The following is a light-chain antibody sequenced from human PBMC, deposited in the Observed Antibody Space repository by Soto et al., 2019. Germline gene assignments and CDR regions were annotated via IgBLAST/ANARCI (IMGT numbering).Light chain of an antibody. CDR3: ISYTGSRTSYV. J-gene: IGLJ1*01. Sequence: QSVLTQPASVSGSPGDSITISFSGTMSYIGSYNYVAWYQQFPGKTPKILIYGVSNRPSGVSSLFSGSKSGNTSSLNISGLKAEDEADYYCISYTGSRTSYVFGSGTKVTVL. CDR2: GVS. V-gene: IGLV2-14*01. CDR1: MSYIGSYNY.